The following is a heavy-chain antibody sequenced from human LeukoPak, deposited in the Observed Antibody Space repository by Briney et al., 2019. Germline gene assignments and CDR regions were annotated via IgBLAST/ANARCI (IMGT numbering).Heavy chain of an antibody. Sequence: SETLSLTCAVSGDSISNSYWWSWVRQPPGKGLEWIGVIYLSGDTDYNPSLKSRVTISIDKSKNQFSLKLTYVTAADTAVYYCAKDPRTGIAPDDWGQGTLVTVSS. V-gene: IGHV4-4*02. CDR1: GDSISNSYW. CDR3: AKDPRTGIAPDD. CDR2: IYLSGDT. D-gene: IGHD5-18*01. J-gene: IGHJ4*02.